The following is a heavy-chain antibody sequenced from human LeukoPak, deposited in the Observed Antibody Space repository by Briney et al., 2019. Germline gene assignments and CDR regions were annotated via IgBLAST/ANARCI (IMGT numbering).Heavy chain of an antibody. CDR2: ISSSGSTI. CDR1: GFTFSSYE. J-gene: IGHJ6*03. Sequence: QPGGSLRLSCAASGFTFSSYEMNWVRQAPGKGLEWVSYISSSGSTIYYADSVKGRFTISRDNAKNSLYLQMNSLRAEDTAVYYCARERYYDSSGGPPYMDVWGKGTTVTVSS. D-gene: IGHD3-22*01. CDR3: ARERYYDSSGGPPYMDV. V-gene: IGHV3-48*03.